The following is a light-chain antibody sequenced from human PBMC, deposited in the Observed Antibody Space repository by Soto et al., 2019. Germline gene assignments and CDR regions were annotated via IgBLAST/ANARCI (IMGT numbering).Light chain of an antibody. Sequence: EIGLTQSRGTLSLSPRERATLSCRASQSVSDNYLAWYQHKPGQAPRLLIYGASSRAPGIPDRFSGSGSGTDFTLTISRLEPEDFAIYYCQQYAASPRTFGQGTQVEVK. J-gene: IGKJ1*01. CDR3: QQYAASPRT. CDR1: QSVSDNY. V-gene: IGKV3-20*01. CDR2: GAS.